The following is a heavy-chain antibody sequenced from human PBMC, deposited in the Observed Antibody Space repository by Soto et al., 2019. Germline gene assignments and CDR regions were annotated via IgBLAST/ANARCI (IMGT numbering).Heavy chain of an antibody. J-gene: IGHJ4*02. CDR3: ARVGGVAARPFDY. Sequence: PSETLSLTCTVSGGAISPFYWSWVRQPPGKGLEWIGSLYYSGNTNYNPSLKSRVTISVDASKNQVSLRLTSVTAADTAVYYCARVGGVAARPFDYWGQGTVVTVSS. V-gene: IGHV4-59*01. CDR2: LYYSGNT. D-gene: IGHD2-15*01. CDR1: GGAISPFY.